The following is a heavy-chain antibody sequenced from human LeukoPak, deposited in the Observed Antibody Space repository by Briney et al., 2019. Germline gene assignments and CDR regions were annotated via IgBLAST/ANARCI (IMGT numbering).Heavy chain of an antibody. Sequence: GGSLRLSCAASGFTLSSYSMNWVRQAPGKGLEWVSFISSSSSYIYYADSVKGRFTISRDNAKNSLYLQMNSLRAEDTAVYYCARGPTGYCSSTSCSIWYFDLWGRGTLVTVSS. D-gene: IGHD2-2*01. CDR2: ISSSSSYI. J-gene: IGHJ2*01. CDR1: GFTLSSYS. CDR3: ARGPTGYCSSTSCSIWYFDL. V-gene: IGHV3-21*01.